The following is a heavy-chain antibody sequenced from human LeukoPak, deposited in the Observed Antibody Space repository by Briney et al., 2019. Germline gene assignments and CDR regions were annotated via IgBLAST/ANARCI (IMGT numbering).Heavy chain of an antibody. J-gene: IGHJ3*02. Sequence: GSLRLSCAASGFTFSSYAMSWIRQPPGKGLEWIGSIYYSGSTYYNPSLKSRVTISVDTSKNQFSLKLSSVTAADTAVYYCARRRRAAGTVAFDIWGQGTMVTVSS. CDR2: IYYSGST. D-gene: IGHD6-13*01. CDR3: ARRRRAAGTVAFDI. V-gene: IGHV4-39*01. CDR1: GFTFSSYA.